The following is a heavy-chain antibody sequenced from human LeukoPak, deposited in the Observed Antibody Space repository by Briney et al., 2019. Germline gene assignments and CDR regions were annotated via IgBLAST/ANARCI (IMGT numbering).Heavy chain of an antibody. CDR2: ISGSGGST. CDR3: AKDAVAPQYYDILTGYYRFNWFDP. V-gene: IGHV3-23*01. CDR1: GFTFSSHA. D-gene: IGHD3-9*01. J-gene: IGHJ5*02. Sequence: PGGSLRLSCAASGFTFSSHAMSWVRQAPGKGLEWVSAISGSGGSTYYADSVKGRFTISRDNSKNTLYLQMNSLRAEDTAVYYCAKDAVAPQYYDILTGYYRFNWFDPWGQGTLVTVSS.